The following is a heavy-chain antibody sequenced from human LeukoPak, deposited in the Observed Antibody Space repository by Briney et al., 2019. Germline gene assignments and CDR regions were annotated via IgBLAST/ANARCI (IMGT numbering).Heavy chain of an antibody. CDR1: GFTFGEYV. J-gene: IGHJ4*02. D-gene: IGHD5-18*01. CDR2: IRSKAYGGTT. Sequence: GGSVRLSCTSSGFTFGEYVMSWFRQAPGKGLEWVAFIRSKAYGGTTEYAASVKGRFIISRDHSKSIAYLQMNSLKTEDTAVYYCTKYSGRIDYWGQGTLVTVSS. CDR3: TKYSGRIDY. V-gene: IGHV3-49*03.